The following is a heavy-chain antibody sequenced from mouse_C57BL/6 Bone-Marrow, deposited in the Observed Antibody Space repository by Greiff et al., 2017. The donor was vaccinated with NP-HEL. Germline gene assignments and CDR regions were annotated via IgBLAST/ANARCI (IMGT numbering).Heavy chain of an antibody. V-gene: IGHV1-26*01. Sequence: VQLKQSGPELVKPGASVKISCKASGYTFTDYYMNWVKQSHGKSLEWIGDINPNNGGTSYNQKFKGKATLTVDKSSSTAYMELRSLTSEDSAVYYCARGSSYDFDYWGQGTTLTVSS. J-gene: IGHJ2*01. CDR1: GYTFTDYY. CDR2: INPNNGGT. D-gene: IGHD1-1*01. CDR3: ARGSSYDFDY.